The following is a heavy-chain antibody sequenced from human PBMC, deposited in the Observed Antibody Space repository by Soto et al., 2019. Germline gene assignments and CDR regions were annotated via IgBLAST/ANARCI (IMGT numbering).Heavy chain of an antibody. CDR3: ARGRTVRNYADDSSDYFYFFDY. Sequence: SETLSLTCTVSGGSISSGGYYWSWIRQHPGKGLEWIGYIYYSEGTYYNPPLKSRVTISVDRSKNQFSLKLTSANAADAAVYYCARGRTVRNYADDSSDYFYFFDYWGQGTQVTVSS. D-gene: IGHD3-22*01. J-gene: IGHJ4*02. CDR2: IYYSEGT. CDR1: GGSISSGGYY. V-gene: IGHV4-31*03.